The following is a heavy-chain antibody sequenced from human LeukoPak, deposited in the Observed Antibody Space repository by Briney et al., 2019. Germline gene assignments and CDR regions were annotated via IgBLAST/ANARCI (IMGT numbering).Heavy chain of an antibody. V-gene: IGHV3-7*01. J-gene: IGHJ4*02. D-gene: IGHD4-17*01. CDR1: GFTFSSYW. CDR3: ARDRDYGDYYFDY. Sequence: PGGSLRLSCAASGFTFSSYWMSWVRQAPGKGLEWVANIKQDGSEKYYVDSVKGRFTISRDKAKNSLYLQMNSLRAEDTAVYYCARDRDYGDYYFDYWGQGTLVTVSS. CDR2: IKQDGSEK.